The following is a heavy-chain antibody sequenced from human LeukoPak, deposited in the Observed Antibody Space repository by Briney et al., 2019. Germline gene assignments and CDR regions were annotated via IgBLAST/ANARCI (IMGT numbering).Heavy chain of an antibody. CDR3: AATYYYEGGYFDY. CDR2: ISWNGGSI. Sequence: PGGSLRLSCAASGFTFDDYAMHWVRQAPGKGLEWVSGISWNGGSIGYADSVKGRFTISRDNAKNSLYLQMNSLRAEDTALYYCAATYYYEGGYFDYWGQGTLVTVSS. CDR1: GFTFDDYA. V-gene: IGHV3-9*01. J-gene: IGHJ4*02. D-gene: IGHD3-22*01.